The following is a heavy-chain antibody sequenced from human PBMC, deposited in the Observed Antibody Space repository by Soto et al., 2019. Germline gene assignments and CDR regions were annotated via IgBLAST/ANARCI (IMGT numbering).Heavy chain of an antibody. CDR3: ARATYSLVDY. CDR2: IYYSGST. J-gene: IGHJ4*02. Sequence: TLSLTCTVSVGSISSGGYYWSLIRQHPGKGLEWIGYIYYSGSTYYNPSLKSRVTISVDTSKNQFSLKLSSVTAADTAVYYCARATYSLVDYWGQGTLVTVSS. CDR1: VGSISSGGYY. V-gene: IGHV4-31*03. D-gene: IGHD6-13*01.